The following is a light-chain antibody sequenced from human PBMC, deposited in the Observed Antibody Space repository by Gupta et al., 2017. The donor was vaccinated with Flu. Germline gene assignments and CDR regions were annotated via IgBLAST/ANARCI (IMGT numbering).Light chain of an antibody. CDR3: TSADSSGTSLV. CDR1: ALPKQY. Sequence: SYELTHPPSVSVSPGQTARITCSGDALPKQYAFWYQQKPGKAPILVIYKDTERPSGIPERLSGSSSGTTVTLTISGVQAEDEADYYCTSADSSGTSLVFGGGTKLTVL. V-gene: IGLV3-25*03. CDR2: KDT. J-gene: IGLJ3*02.